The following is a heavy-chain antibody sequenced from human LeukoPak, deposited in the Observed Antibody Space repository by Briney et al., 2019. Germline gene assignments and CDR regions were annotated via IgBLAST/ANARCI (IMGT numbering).Heavy chain of an antibody. CDR1: GFTFSSYA. V-gene: IGHV3-23*01. CDR2: ISGSGGNT. Sequence: GGSLRLSCAVSGFTFSSYAMSWVRQAPEKGLEWVSAISGSGGNTYYADSVKGRFTISRDNSKNTLYLQMNSLRAEDTAVYYCARRPLTPGPDNWFDPWGQGTLVTVSS. J-gene: IGHJ5*02. D-gene: IGHD2-8*02. CDR3: ARRPLTPGPDNWFDP.